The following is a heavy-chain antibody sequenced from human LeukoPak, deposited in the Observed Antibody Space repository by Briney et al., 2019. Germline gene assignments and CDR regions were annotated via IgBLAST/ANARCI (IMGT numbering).Heavy chain of an antibody. Sequence: PSETLSLTCTVSGGSISSYYWSWFRQPPGKGLEWIACISYSGSTKYNPSLKSRVTISVDTSKNQLSLKLSSVTAADTAVYYCAREPGFDSSGYLNWFDPWGQGTLVTVSS. D-gene: IGHD3-22*01. CDR1: GGSISSYY. J-gene: IGHJ5*02. CDR3: AREPGFDSSGYLNWFDP. V-gene: IGHV4-59*01. CDR2: ISYSGST.